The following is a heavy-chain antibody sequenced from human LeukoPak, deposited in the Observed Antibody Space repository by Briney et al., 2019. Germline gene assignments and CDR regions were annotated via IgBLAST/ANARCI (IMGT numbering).Heavy chain of an antibody. Sequence: GGSLRLSCAASGFTFSSYGMHWVRQAPGKGLEWVAIIWYDGSNTYYVDSVRGRFTISRDNSKDTLYLQVNSLRAEDTAMYYCARDLEIGSSSYYFDHWGQGTLVTVSS. D-gene: IGHD1-1*01. V-gene: IGHV3-33*01. CDR3: ARDLEIGSSSYYFDH. J-gene: IGHJ4*02. CDR2: IWYDGSNT. CDR1: GFTFSSYG.